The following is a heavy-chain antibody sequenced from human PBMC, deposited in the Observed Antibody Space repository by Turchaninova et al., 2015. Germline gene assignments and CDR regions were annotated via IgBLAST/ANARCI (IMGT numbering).Heavy chain of an antibody. CDR2: IYYSGSA. CDR3: ARGITRRRYFDL. J-gene: IGHJ2*01. CDR1: GDSISSGDFY. V-gene: IGHV4-30-4*08. D-gene: IGHD2-2*01. Sequence: QVQLQESGPGLVKPSQTLSLTCTVPGDSISSGDFYWSWVRQPPGKGLVWSGYIYYSGSAYYNPSLTSRLTISVDTSKNQFSLRLTSVTATDTAVYYCARGITRRRYFDLWGRGTLVAVSS.